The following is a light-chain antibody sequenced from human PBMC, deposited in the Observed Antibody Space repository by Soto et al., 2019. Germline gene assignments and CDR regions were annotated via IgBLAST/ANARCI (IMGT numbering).Light chain of an antibody. CDR1: ESVGSN. V-gene: IGKV3-15*01. CDR2: GAS. CDR3: QQYNNWLT. J-gene: IGKJ4*01. Sequence: EVGMTQSPATLSVFPGERVTLSCGASESVGSNLAWYQQKPGQAPRLLIYGASTRATGVPARFSGSGSGTEFTLTISSLQSEDFALYYCQQYNNWLTFGGGTKVEIE.